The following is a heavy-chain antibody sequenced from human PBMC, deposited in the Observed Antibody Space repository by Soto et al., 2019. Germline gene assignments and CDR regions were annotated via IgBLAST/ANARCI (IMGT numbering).Heavy chain of an antibody. D-gene: IGHD6-13*01. Sequence: QVQLQESGPGLVKPSQTLSLTCTVSGGSVNSGGYYWSWIRQHPGRGLEWVGYIYYSGTTYYNPSLQSRLTISRDTAKNQFSLKLTSVTAADTGVYYCARRIPTAGIFDFWGQGALVTVSS. CDR3: ARRIPTAGIFDF. J-gene: IGHJ4*02. V-gene: IGHV4-31*03. CDR2: IYYSGTT. CDR1: GGSVNSGGYY.